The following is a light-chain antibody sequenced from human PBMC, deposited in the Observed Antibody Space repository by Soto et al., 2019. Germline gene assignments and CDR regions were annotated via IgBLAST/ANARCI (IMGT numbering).Light chain of an antibody. J-gene: IGLJ1*01. Sequence: QSVLTQPASVSGSPGQSITISCTGTSSDVGGYNYVSWYQQHAGKAPDLMMYEVSNRTSGVSNRFSGSKSGNTAFLTISGLQAEDEADYYCSSYTSSSTFVFGTGTKLTVL. CDR3: SSYTSSSTFV. CDR2: EVS. V-gene: IGLV2-14*01. CDR1: SSDVGGYNY.